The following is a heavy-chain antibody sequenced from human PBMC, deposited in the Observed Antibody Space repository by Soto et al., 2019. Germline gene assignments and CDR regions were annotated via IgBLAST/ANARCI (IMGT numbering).Heavy chain of an antibody. CDR3: ASGLSGDKVDQ. J-gene: IGHJ4*02. CDR2: IYDSGNT. CDR1: GGSISDGAYY. D-gene: IGHD2-21*01. Sequence: QVQLQESGPGLVKPSQTLSLTCTVSGGSISDGAYYWSWIRQPPGKGPEWIGHIYDSGNTYNNPSLKSRLTISVDTSKNHFSLNLTSVTAADTAVYYCASGLSGDKVDQWGQGTLVTVSS. V-gene: IGHV4-30-4*01.